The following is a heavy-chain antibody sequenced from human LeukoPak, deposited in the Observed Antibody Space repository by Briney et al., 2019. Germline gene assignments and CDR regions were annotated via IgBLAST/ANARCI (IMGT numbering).Heavy chain of an antibody. CDR1: GFTFSSYI. CDR2: IKSETDGGTI. Sequence: GGSLRLSCAASGFTFSSYIMNWVRQAPGKGLEWVGRIKSETDGGTIHYGAPVKGRFIISRDDSKNTVGLQMNSLKTEDTGVYYCTTSIVGTTAYWGQGTLVIVSS. V-gene: IGHV3-15*01. D-gene: IGHD1-26*01. J-gene: IGHJ4*02. CDR3: TTSIVGTTAY.